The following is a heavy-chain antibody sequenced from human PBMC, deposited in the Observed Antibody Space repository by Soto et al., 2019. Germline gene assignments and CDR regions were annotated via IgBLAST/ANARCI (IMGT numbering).Heavy chain of an antibody. CDR3: ATLGIDVYAKPIDY. CDR1: GYTLTELS. CDR2: FDPEDGET. D-gene: IGHD2-8*01. Sequence: GASVKVSCKVSGYTLTELSMHWVRQAPGKGLEWMGGFDPEDGETIYAQKFQGRVTMTEDTSTDTAYMELSSLRSEDTAVYYCATLGIDVYAKPIDYWGQGTLVTVSS. V-gene: IGHV1-24*01. J-gene: IGHJ4*02.